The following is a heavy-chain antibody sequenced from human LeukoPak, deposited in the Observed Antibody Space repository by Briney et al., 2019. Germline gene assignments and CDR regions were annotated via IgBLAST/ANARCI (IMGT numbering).Heavy chain of an antibody. V-gene: IGHV3-30-3*01. Sequence: PGGSLRLSCAASGFTFSSYAMHWVRQAPGKGLEWVAVISYDGSNKYYADSVKGRFTISRDNSKNTLYLQMNSLRAEDTAVYYCAREPYSGSWYDYWGQGTLVTVSS. CDR1: GFTFSSYA. CDR3: AREPYSGSWYDY. D-gene: IGHD6-13*01. J-gene: IGHJ4*02. CDR2: ISYDGSNK.